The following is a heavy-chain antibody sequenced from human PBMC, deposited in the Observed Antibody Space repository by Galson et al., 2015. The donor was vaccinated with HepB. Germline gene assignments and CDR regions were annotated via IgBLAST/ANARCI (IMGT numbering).Heavy chain of an antibody. CDR1: GFTFSDYW. CDR3: VRDRRTAGTVEAFDT. D-gene: IGHD1-1*01. J-gene: IGHJ3*02. CDR2: IKSDGGSA. V-gene: IGHV3-74*01. Sequence: SLRLSCAASGFTFSDYWMHWVRQAPGKGLVWVCRIKSDGGSATYADSVQGRFRISRDNAKNTLYLQMNSLRGEDTAVYYCVRDRRTAGTVEAFDTWGQGTRVTVSS.